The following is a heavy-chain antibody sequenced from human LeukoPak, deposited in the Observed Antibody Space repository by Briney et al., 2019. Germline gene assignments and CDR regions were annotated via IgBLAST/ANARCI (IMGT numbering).Heavy chain of an antibody. Sequence: GGSLRLSCAASGFTFSDYYTSWIRQAPGKGLEWVSYISSSGSTIYYADSVKGRFTISRDNAKNSLYLQMNSLRAEDTAVYYCARERLGPYGSGSYLDYWGQGTLVTVSS. CDR2: ISSSGSTI. CDR3: ARERLGPYGSGSYLDY. CDR1: GFTFSDYY. V-gene: IGHV3-11*01. D-gene: IGHD3-10*01. J-gene: IGHJ4*02.